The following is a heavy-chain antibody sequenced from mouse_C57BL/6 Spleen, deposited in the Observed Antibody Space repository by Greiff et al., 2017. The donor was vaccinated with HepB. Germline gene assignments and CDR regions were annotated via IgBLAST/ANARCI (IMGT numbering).Heavy chain of an antibody. Sequence: QVQLQQPGAELVRPGSSVKLSCKASGYTFTSYWMHWVKQRPGKGLEWIGRIYPGDGDTNYNGKFKGKATLTADKSSSTAYMQLSSLTSEDSAVYFCARSGDGFDYWGQGTTLTVSS. J-gene: IGHJ2*01. CDR3: ARSGDGFDY. CDR2: IYPGDGDT. V-gene: IGHV1-82*01. D-gene: IGHD3-2*02. CDR1: GYTFTSYW.